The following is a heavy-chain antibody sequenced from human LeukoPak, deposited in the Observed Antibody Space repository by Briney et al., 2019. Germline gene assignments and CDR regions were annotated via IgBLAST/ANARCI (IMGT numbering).Heavy chain of an antibody. CDR1: GGSISSYY. Sequence: PSETLSLTCTVSGGSISSYYWSWIRQPPGKGLEWIGYIYYSGSTNYNPSLKSRVTVSVGTSKNQFSLKLSSVTAADTAVYYCASGITGTDLDYWGQGTLVTVSS. CDR2: IYYSGST. J-gene: IGHJ4*02. D-gene: IGHD1-7*01. V-gene: IGHV4-59*01. CDR3: ASGITGTDLDY.